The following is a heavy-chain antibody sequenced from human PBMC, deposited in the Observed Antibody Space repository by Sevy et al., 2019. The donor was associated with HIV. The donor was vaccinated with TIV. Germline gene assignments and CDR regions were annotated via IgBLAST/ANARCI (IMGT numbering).Heavy chain of an antibody. CDR2: ISFDGSNK. Sequence: GSLRLSCAASGFTFSSYGMDWVRQAPGKGLEWVAVISFDGSNKYYADSVKGRFSISRDNSKNTLYLQMNSLRAEDTAVYYCSRDKWEFYYGMDVWGQGTTVTVSS. J-gene: IGHJ6*02. D-gene: IGHD1-26*01. CDR1: GFTFSSYG. V-gene: IGHV3-30-3*01. CDR3: SRDKWEFYYGMDV.